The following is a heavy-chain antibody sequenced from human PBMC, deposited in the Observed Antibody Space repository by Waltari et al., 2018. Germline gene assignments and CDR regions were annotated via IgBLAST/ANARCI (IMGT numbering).Heavy chain of an antibody. CDR3: ARMTGDARGGNYYYYMDA. Sequence: QVQLVQSGAEVEKPGTSVKVSCQASGYLFTSYGISWVRQAPGQGREWMGWISVSNGNTNYAQKLQGRVTMTTDTSTSTAYLEVRSLRSDDTAVYYCARMTGDARGGNYYYYMDAWGKGTTVTVSS. CDR2: ISVSNGNT. J-gene: IGHJ6*03. V-gene: IGHV1-18*01. CDR1: GYLFTSYG. D-gene: IGHD3-16*01.